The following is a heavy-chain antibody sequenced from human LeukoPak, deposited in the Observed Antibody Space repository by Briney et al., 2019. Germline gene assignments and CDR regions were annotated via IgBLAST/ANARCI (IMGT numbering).Heavy chain of an antibody. Sequence: GASMKVSCKTSGYTFTNYGINWVRQAPGQGLEWMGWISPYNGKTEFAQKFQGRVTMTRDTSTSTVYMELSSLRSEDTAVYYCARGRDYGGNSRYFDYWGQGTLVTVSS. J-gene: IGHJ4*02. CDR3: ARGRDYGGNSRYFDY. D-gene: IGHD4-23*01. CDR1: GYTFTNYG. CDR2: ISPYNGKT. V-gene: IGHV1-18*01.